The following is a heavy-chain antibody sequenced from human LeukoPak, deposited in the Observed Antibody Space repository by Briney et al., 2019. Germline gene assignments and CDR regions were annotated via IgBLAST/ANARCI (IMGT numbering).Heavy chain of an antibody. CDR1: GYTFTSYG. CDR2: INPNSGGT. J-gene: IGHJ4*02. CDR3: ATPKRRYCSGGSCYSGPFDY. D-gene: IGHD2-15*01. Sequence: ASVKVSCKASGYTFTSYGISWVRQAPGQGLEWMGRINPNSGGTNYAQKFQGRVTMTRDTSISTAYMELSRLRSDDTAVYYCATPKRRYCSGGSCYSGPFDYWGQGTLVTVSS. V-gene: IGHV1-2*06.